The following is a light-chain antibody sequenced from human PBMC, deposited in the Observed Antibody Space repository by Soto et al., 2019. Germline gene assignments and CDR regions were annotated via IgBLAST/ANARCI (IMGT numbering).Light chain of an antibody. CDR2: AAS. V-gene: IGKV1-12*01. CDR3: LSGHSRP. Sequence: DILMTQSPSSVSASVGDRVTITCRASQDVHYNLAWYQQKPGKAPKLLLYAASTLQSGVPSRFSGSGSGAYFTLTITSLQPDDFATYFCLSGHSRPFGGGTKVEIK. CDR1: QDVHYN. J-gene: IGKJ4*01.